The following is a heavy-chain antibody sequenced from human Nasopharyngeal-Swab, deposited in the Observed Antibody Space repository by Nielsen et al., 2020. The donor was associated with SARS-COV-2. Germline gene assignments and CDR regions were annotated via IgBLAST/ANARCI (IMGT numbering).Heavy chain of an antibody. CDR2: IRSKAYGGTT. Sequence: GESLKISCTASGLTFGDYAMSWFRQAPGKGLEWVGFIRSKAYGGTTEYAASVKGRFTISRDDSKSIAYLQMNSLKTEDTAVYYCSRSSWAYYYYMDVWGKGTTVTVSS. D-gene: IGHD6-6*01. J-gene: IGHJ6*03. CDR3: SRSSWAYYYYMDV. V-gene: IGHV3-49*03. CDR1: GLTFGDYA.